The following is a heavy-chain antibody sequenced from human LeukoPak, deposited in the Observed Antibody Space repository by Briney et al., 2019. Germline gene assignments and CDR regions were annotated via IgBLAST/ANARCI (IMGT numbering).Heavy chain of an antibody. CDR1: GFTFRSYS. J-gene: IGHJ4*02. Sequence: GGSLRLSCAASGFTFRSYSMHWVRQAPGKGLEWVSSISTSGSYVFYADSVKGRFTFSRDNAKNSLYLQMNSLRAEDTAVYYCARDLEYYNSGGYYLGYWGQGTLVTVSS. CDR2: ISTSGSYV. V-gene: IGHV3-21*01. CDR3: ARDLEYYNSGGYYLGY. D-gene: IGHD3-22*01.